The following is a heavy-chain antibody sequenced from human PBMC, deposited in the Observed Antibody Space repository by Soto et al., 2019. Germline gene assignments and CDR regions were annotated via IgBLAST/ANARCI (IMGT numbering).Heavy chain of an antibody. CDR2: INHRGGT. J-gene: IGHJ3*01. Sequence: QVQLQQWGAGLLKPSETLSLTCAVYGGSFTNFYWSWIRQPPGKGLEWIGEINHRGGTNYNPSLKSRVTISVDTSKNQFSLKLSSVTAADTAVYYCARGGPPGYSIWGQGTMVTVSS. V-gene: IGHV4-34*01. CDR1: GGSFTNFY. CDR3: ARGGPPGYSI. D-gene: IGHD5-18*01.